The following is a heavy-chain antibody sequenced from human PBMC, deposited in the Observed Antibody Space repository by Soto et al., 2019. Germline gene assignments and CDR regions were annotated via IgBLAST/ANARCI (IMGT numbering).Heavy chain of an antibody. CDR1: GFTFSSYA. D-gene: IGHD6-6*01. CDR2: ISGSGGST. V-gene: IGHV3-23*01. J-gene: IGHJ4*02. CDR3: AKDTSLDQYSSPSSFGLFAY. Sequence: GGSLRLSCAASGFTFSSYAMSWVRQAPGKGLEWVSAISGSGGSTYYADSVKGRFTISRDNSKNTLYLQMNSLRAEDTAVYYCAKDTSLDQYSSPSSFGLFAYWGQGTLVTVSS.